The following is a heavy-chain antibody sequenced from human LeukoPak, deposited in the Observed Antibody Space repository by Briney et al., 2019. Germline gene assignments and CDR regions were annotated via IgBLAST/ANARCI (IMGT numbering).Heavy chain of an antibody. CDR1: GFTFDNAW. CDR3: TARALGTWFSPADFDG. D-gene: IGHD3-10*01. Sequence: GRSLRLSCAVSGFTFDNAWMSWVRQAPGKGLGWVGRTKSKTEGGTTDYAATVEGRFTITRNASKATPSLNMDSLQPEATAVYYCTARALGTWFSPADFDGWGQGTLVTASS. CDR2: TKSKTEGGTT. V-gene: IGHV3-15*01. J-gene: IGHJ4*02.